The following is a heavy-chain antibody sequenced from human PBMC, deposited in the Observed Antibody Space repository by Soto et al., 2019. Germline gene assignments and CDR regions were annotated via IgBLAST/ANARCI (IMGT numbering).Heavy chain of an antibody. Sequence: PSETLSLTCAVYGGSFSGYYWSWIRQPPGKGLEWIGEINHSGSTNYNPSLKSRVTISVDTSKNQFSLKLSSVTAADTAVYYCARGGIDPGYWYFDLWGRGTLVTVSS. CDR2: INHSGST. CDR1: GGSFSGYY. J-gene: IGHJ2*01. CDR3: ARGGIDPGYWYFDL. D-gene: IGHD2-15*01. V-gene: IGHV4-34*01.